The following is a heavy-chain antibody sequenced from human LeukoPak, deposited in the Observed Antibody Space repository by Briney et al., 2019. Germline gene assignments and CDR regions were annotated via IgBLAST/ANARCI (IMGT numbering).Heavy chain of an antibody. Sequence: GGSLRLSCAASGFTFDDYGMHWVRQAPGKGLEWVSGISWNRGSIAYADSVKGRFTISRDNSKNTLYLQMNSLRAEDTAVYYCAKDLRNYDYWGQGTLVTVSS. J-gene: IGHJ4*02. CDR3: AKDLRNYDY. V-gene: IGHV3-9*01. CDR1: GFTFDDYG. CDR2: ISWNRGSI. D-gene: IGHD1-14*01.